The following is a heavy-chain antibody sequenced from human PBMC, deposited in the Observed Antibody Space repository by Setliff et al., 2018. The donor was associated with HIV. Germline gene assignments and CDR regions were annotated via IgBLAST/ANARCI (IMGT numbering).Heavy chain of an antibody. CDR3: ARDPGYKSTWYGVFDI. V-gene: IGHV1-46*01. CDR2: INPSDGFT. Sequence: GASVKVSCKTSGYTFTAFYIHWVRQAPGQGLEWLGVINPSDGFTTRAQKFQGRVTMTRDTSTTTIFMELSRLRSDDTAVYYCARDPGYKSTWYGVFDIWGQGTMVTVSS. CDR1: GYTFTAFY. D-gene: IGHD6-13*01. J-gene: IGHJ3*02.